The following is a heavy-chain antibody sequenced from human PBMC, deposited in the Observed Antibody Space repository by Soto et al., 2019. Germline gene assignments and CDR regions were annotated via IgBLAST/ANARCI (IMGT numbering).Heavy chain of an antibody. CDR3: ARDVRMVRGVIID. CDR1: SGSISSSNW. D-gene: IGHD3-10*01. CDR2: IYHSGST. V-gene: IGHV4-4*02. J-gene: IGHJ4*02. Sequence: SETLSLTCAVSSGSISSSNWWSWVRQPPGKGLEWIGEIYHSGSTNYNPSLKSRVTISVDKSKNQFSLKLSSVTAADTAVYYCARDVRMVRGVIIDWGQGTLVTVSS.